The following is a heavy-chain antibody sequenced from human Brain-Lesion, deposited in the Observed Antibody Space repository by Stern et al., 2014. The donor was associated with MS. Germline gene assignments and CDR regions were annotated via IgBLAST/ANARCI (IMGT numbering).Heavy chain of an antibody. CDR1: GGSVSSTSYA. CDR2: IYYSGNT. J-gene: IGHJ5*02. Sequence: QVQLVESGPGLVKPSETLSLTCTVAGGSVSSTSYAWAWIRQPPGKGLEWIGTIYYSGNTYYSPSLKSRITIYLATSKNQFSLQLRSVTAADTAVYYCAGEEDIRYCSGGSCTGNWFDPWGQGTLVTVSS. V-gene: IGHV4-39*01. D-gene: IGHD2-15*01. CDR3: AGEEDIRYCSGGSCTGNWFDP.